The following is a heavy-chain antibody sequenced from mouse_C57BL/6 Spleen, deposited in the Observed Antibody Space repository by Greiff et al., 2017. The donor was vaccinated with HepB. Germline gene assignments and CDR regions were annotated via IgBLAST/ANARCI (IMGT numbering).Heavy chain of an antibody. CDR2: IDPSDSYT. V-gene: IGHV1-69*01. Sequence: QVQLQQPGAELVKPGASVKLSCKASGYTFTSYWMHWVKQRPGQGLEWIGEIDPSDSYTNYNQKFKGKSTLTVDKSSSTAYMQLSSLTSEDSAVYYCASYYSNAGFAYWGQGTLVTVSA. CDR1: GYTFTSYW. D-gene: IGHD2-5*01. CDR3: ASYYSNAGFAY. J-gene: IGHJ3*01.